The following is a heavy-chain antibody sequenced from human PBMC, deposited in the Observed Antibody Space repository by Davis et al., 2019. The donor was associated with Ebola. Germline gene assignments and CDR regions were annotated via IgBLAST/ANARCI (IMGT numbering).Heavy chain of an antibody. J-gene: IGHJ3*02. D-gene: IGHD2-15*01. Sequence: GESLKISCAASGFILSDAWMTWVRQAPGKGLEWISYISSSGSNIYYADSVKGRFTVSRDNAKKSLYLQMNSLRAEDTALYYCARDRYEWDSIVVVAPVDIWGQGTMVTVSS. CDR2: ISSSGSNI. CDR1: GFILSDAW. CDR3: ARDRYEWDSIVVVAPVDI. V-gene: IGHV3-11*04.